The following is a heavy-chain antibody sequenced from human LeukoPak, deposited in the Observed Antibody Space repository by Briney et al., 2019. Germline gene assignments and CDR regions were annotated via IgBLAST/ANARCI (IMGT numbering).Heavy chain of an antibody. V-gene: IGHV3-7*01. D-gene: IGHD3-22*01. CDR3: ASSSSGYFDN. CDR2: IKQDGSEK. J-gene: IGHJ4*02. CDR1: GFTFSSYW. Sequence: GGSLRPSCAAPGFTFSSYWMSWVRQAPGKGLEWVANIKQDGSEKYYVDSVKGRFTISRDNAKNSLYLQMNSLRAEDTAVYYCASSSSGYFDNWGQGTLVTVSS.